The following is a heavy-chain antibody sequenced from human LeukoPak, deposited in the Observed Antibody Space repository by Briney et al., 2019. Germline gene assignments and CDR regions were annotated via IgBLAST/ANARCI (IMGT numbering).Heavy chain of an antibody. CDR2: MNPNSGNT. CDR1: GYTFTNYD. D-gene: IGHD3-10*01. Sequence: ASVKVSCKTSGYTFTNYDINWVRQATGQGLEWMGWMNPNSGNTGYAQKFQGRVTITRDTSISTAYMELSSLRSEDTAVYYCARDGDCYGSGNFDYWGQGTLVTVSS. J-gene: IGHJ4*02. CDR3: ARDGDCYGSGNFDY. V-gene: IGHV1-8*03.